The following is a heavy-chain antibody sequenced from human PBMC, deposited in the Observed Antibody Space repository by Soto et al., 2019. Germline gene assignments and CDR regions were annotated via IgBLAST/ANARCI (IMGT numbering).Heavy chain of an antibody. D-gene: IGHD3-16*01. J-gene: IGHJ4*02. CDR2: ISYDGSNK. Sequence: RLPCAAVGIKIRNYAMHRVRKDKDKGLEWVAVISYDGSNKYYADSVKGRFTISRDNSKNTLDLQMNSLRAEDTAVYYCASVCRSRRPFGGADYGFGIWGEGILVTVSS. CDR1: GIKIRNYA. CDR3: ASVCRSRRPFGGADYGFGI. V-gene: IGHV3-30-3*01.